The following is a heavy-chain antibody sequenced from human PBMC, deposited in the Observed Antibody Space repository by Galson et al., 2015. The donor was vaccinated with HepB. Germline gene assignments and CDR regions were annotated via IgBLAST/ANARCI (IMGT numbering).Heavy chain of an antibody. CDR3: ARDRPIYSYGSESKYYFDY. J-gene: IGHJ4*02. CDR2: INPSGGST. Sequence: SVKVSCKASGYTFTSYYMHWVRQAPGQGLEWMGIINPSGGSTSYAQKFQGRVTMTRDTSTSAVYMELSSLRSEDTAVYYCARDRPIYSYGSESKYYFDYWGQGTLVTVSS. CDR1: GYTFTSYY. V-gene: IGHV1-46*01. D-gene: IGHD5-18*01.